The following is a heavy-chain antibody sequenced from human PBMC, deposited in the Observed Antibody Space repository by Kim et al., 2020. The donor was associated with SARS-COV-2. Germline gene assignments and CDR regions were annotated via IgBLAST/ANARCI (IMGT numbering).Heavy chain of an antibody. D-gene: IGHD3-22*01. CDR2: ISSSSSYI. CDR1: GFTFSSYS. CDR3: ARGPYDSSGYYYQVDY. Sequence: GGSLRLSCAASGFTFSSYSMNWVRQAPGKGLEWVSSISSSSSYIYYADSVKGRFTISRDNAKNSLYLQMNSLRAEDTAVYYCARGPYDSSGYYYQVDYWGQGTLVTVSS. V-gene: IGHV3-21*01. J-gene: IGHJ4*02.